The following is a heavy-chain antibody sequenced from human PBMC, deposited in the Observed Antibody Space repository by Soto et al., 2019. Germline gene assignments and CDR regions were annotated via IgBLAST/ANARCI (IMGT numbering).Heavy chain of an antibody. Sequence: ASVKVSCKSSGYPFTHYGITWVRQAPGQGPEWMGWISPFNGNTNYGQTLQGRVTMTTDTSTSTAYMELRSLRSDDTAVYYCAREGVAPYYYYGMDVWGQGTPVTVS. CDR1: GYPFTHYG. CDR3: AREGVAPYYYYGMDV. J-gene: IGHJ6*02. D-gene: IGHD5-12*01. CDR2: ISPFNGNT. V-gene: IGHV1-18*01.